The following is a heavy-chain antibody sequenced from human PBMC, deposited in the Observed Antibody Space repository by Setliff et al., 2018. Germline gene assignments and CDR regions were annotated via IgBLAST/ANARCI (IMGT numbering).Heavy chain of an antibody. CDR3: ARDLLRSSSWRPDVFDV. D-gene: IGHD6-13*01. J-gene: IGHJ3*01. V-gene: IGHV1-18*01. Sequence: ASVKVSCKASGYTFSSKYKTWVRQAPGRGLEWMGWISAYNGHTEYAQKFRPKFTMNTDTSTRTGYMELRSLIFDDTAIYYFARDLLRSSSWRPDVFDVWGQGTMVTVSS. CDR2: ISAYNGHT. CDR1: GYTFSSKY.